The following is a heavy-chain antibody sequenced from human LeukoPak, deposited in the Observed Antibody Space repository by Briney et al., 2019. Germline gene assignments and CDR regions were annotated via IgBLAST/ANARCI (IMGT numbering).Heavy chain of an antibody. J-gene: IGHJ4*02. CDR2: IYYSGST. Sequence: PSETLSLTCTVSGGSISSSSYYWGWIRQPPGKGLEWIGSIYYSGSTYYNPSLKSRVTISVDTSKNQFSLKLSSVTAADTAVYYCARVPYKGTIENDIVATTIDYWGQGTLVTVSS. V-gene: IGHV4-39*07. CDR1: GGSISSSSYY. CDR3: ARVPYKGTIENDIVATTIDY. D-gene: IGHD5-12*01.